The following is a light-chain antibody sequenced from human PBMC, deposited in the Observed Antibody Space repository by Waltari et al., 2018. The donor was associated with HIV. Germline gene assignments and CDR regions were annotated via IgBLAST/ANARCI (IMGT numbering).Light chain of an antibody. Sequence: QSALTQPASVSGSPGQSITISCTGTRSDAGGYNLVSWYQHHPGKAPKLIISEVSKRPSGVSNRFSGSKSGTTASLTISGLQAEDEADYHCCSYAHNDPWVFGGGTRLTVL. CDR3: CSYAHNDPWV. J-gene: IGLJ3*02. V-gene: IGLV2-23*02. CDR2: EVS. CDR1: RSDAGGYNL.